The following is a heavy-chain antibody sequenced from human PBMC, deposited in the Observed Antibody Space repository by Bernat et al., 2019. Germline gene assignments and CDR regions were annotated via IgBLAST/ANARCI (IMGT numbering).Heavy chain of an antibody. Sequence: QLQLQESGPGLVKPSETLSLTCTVSGGSISSSSYYWGWIRQPPGKGLEWIGSIYYSGSTYYNPSLKSRVTISVDTSKNQFSLKLSSVPAADTAVYYCARYGITIFGVVSPFDYWGQGTLVTVSS. J-gene: IGHJ4*02. CDR3: ARYGITIFGVVSPFDY. V-gene: IGHV4-39*01. CDR2: IYYSGST. D-gene: IGHD3-3*01. CDR1: GGSISSSSYY.